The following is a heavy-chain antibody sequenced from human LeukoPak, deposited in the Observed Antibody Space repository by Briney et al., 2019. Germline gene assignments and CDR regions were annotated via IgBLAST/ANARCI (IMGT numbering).Heavy chain of an antibody. J-gene: IGHJ5*02. CDR2: IKSKRDGGTT. V-gene: IGHV3-15*01. Sequence: KPGGSLRLSCAASVLTFSTAWLSWVRQAPGKGPGWVGRIKSKRDGGTTDYGAPVKGRFTMSRDDSRNTLYLQMNSLKIEDTATSYCTTDRNWFDPWGQGTLVTVSS. CDR1: VLTFSTAW. CDR3: TTDRNWFDP.